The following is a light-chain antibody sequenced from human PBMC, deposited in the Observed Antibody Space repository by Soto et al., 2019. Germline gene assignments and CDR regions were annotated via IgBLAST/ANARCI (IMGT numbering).Light chain of an antibody. J-gene: IGKJ4*01. CDR3: QQYDDLPLT. CDR2: DAS. V-gene: IGKV1-33*01. Sequence: DIQMTQSPSSLSASVGDRVILTCQASQDIARFLNWYQQKPGKAPKLLIYDASNLETGVPSRFSGSGSGTHFTLTISSLQPEDCATYFCQQYDDLPLTFGGGTKVEIK. CDR1: QDIARF.